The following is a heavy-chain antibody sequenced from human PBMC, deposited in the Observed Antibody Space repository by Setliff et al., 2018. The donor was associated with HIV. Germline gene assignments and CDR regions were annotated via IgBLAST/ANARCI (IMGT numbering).Heavy chain of an antibody. D-gene: IGHD3-10*01. CDR1: GGSISDSH. CDR3: ARHGKDKGSGSYYRPPNYYYYYMDV. Sequence: SETLSLTCSVSGGSISDSHWSWIRQPAGKGLEWLGRFYTNGNTYYNPSLRSRVTVSVDTSKNRFTLKMTYMTAADTAVYHCARHGKDKGSGSYYRPPNYYYYYMDVWGKGTTVTVSS. CDR2: FYTNGNT. V-gene: IGHV4-4*07. J-gene: IGHJ6*03.